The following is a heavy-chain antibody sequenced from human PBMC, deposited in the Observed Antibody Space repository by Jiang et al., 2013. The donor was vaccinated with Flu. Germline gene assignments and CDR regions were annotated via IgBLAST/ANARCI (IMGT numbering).Heavy chain of an antibody. CDR1: GDSVSSNSAA. D-gene: IGHD6-19*01. CDR2: TYYRSKWYC. CDR3: VRDRGAAVTGTPLDY. Sequence: SQTLSLTCAISGDSVSSNSAAWNWIRQSPSRGLEWLGRTYYRSKWYCDYAVSVKSRITINPDTSKNQFSLQLNSVTPEDTALYYCVRDRGAAVTGTPLDYWGQGSLVTVSS. V-gene: IGHV6-1*01. J-gene: IGHJ4*02.